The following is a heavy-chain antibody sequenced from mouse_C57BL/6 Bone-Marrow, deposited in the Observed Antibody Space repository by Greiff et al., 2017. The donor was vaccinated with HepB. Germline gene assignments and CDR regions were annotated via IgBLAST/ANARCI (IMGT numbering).Heavy chain of an antibody. V-gene: IGHV1-9*01. CDR1: GYTFTGYW. Sequence: VQLQQSGAELMKPGASVKLSCKATGYTFTGYWIEWVKQRPGHGLEWIGEILPGSGSTNYNEKFKGKATFTADTSSNTAYMQLSSLTTEDSAICYCASQGGSFNWAWFAYWGQGTLVTVSA. J-gene: IGHJ3*01. D-gene: IGHD4-1*02. CDR2: ILPGSGST. CDR3: ASQGGSFNWAWFAY.